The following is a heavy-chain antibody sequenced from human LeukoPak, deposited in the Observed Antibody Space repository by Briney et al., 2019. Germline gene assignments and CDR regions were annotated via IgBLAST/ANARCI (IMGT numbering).Heavy chain of an antibody. Sequence: PGRSLRLSCAASGITVTSNHMSWVRQAPGKELEWVSVIYSGGSTYYADSVKGRFTISRDNSKNTLYLQMDSLRTEDTAVYFCAKLYNYGYINWGQGTLVTVSS. CDR3: AKLYNYGYIN. D-gene: IGHD5-18*01. CDR2: IYSGGST. V-gene: IGHV3-66*01. J-gene: IGHJ4*02. CDR1: GITVTSNH.